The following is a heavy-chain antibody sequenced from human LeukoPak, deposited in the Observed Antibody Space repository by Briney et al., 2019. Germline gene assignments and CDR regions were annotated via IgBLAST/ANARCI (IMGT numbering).Heavy chain of an antibody. D-gene: IGHD3-10*01. Sequence: PGGSLRLSCAVSGFTFSSYEMNWVRQAPGKGLEWVSAISGSGGSTYYADSVKGRFTISRDNSKNTLYLQMNSLRAEDTAVYYCAKHIPIWFGEPRFSYFDYWGQGTLVTVSS. CDR3: AKHIPIWFGEPRFSYFDY. V-gene: IGHV3-23*01. J-gene: IGHJ4*02. CDR1: GFTFSSYE. CDR2: ISGSGGST.